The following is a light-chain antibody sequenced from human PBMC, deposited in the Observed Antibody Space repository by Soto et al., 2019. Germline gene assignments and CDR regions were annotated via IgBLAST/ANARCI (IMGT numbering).Light chain of an antibody. V-gene: IGKV3-20*01. CDR2: DTS. CDR3: QQYGTSEII. J-gene: IGKJ5*01. CDR1: QTLSNSF. Sequence: EIVLTQSPCTLSFSPCGRSTLSFMASQTLSNSFIAWYQQKPGQAPRLLIYDTSSRATGVPDRYSASGSGTDFTLTISRLEPEDFAVFFCQQYGTSEIIFGQGTRLEIK.